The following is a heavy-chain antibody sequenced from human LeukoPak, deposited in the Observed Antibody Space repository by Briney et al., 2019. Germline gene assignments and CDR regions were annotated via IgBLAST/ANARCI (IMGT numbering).Heavy chain of an antibody. J-gene: IGHJ4*02. V-gene: IGHV4-59*01. CDR3: ARVSGYDWESFYDY. D-gene: IGHD5-12*01. Sequence: KPSETLSLTCTVSGGSMKSSYWTWIRQSPGKGLEWIGYRYYSGGTDYNPSLKSRVTISVDTSKNQFSLKLSSVTAADTAVYYCARVSGYDWESFYDYWGQGSLVTVSS. CDR2: RYYSGGT. CDR1: GGSMKSSY.